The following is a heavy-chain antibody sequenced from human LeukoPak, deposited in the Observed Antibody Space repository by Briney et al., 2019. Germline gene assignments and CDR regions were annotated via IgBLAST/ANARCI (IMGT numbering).Heavy chain of an antibody. V-gene: IGHV4-38-2*01. CDR1: GYSISSGYY. D-gene: IGHD2-2*02. CDR2: IYHSGST. Sequence: PSETLSLTCAVSGYSISSGYYWGWIRQPPGKGLEWIGSIYHSGSTYYNPSLKSRVTISVDTSKSQFSLKLSSVTAADTAVYYCARVQNRCSSTSCYTSWWFDPWGQGTLVTVSS. J-gene: IGHJ5*02. CDR3: ARVQNRCSSTSCYTSWWFDP.